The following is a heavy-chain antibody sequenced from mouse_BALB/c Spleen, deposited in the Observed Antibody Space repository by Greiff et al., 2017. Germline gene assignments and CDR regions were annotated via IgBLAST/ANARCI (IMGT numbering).Heavy chain of an antibody. CDR1: GFTFSDYY. J-gene: IGHJ3*01. V-gene: IGHV5-4*02. Sequence: EVQGVESGGGLVKPGGSLKLSCAASGFTFSDYYMYWVRQTPEKRLEWVATISDGGSYTYYPDSVKGRFTISRDNAKNNLYLQMSSLKSEDTAMYYCASARGDGYYGFAYWGQGTLVTVSA. D-gene: IGHD2-3*01. CDR3: ASARGDGYYGFAY. CDR2: ISDGGSYT.